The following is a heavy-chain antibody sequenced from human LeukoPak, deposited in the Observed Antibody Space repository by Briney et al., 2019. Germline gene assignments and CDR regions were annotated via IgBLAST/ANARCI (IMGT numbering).Heavy chain of an antibody. J-gene: IGHJ4*02. CDR1: GGSISSSSYY. CDR2: IYYSGST. Sequence: SETLSLTCTVSGGSISSSSYYWGWIRQPPGKGLDWIGSIYYSGSTYYNPSLKSRVTISVDTSKNQFSLRLSSVTAADTAVYYCARRSHCGADCFMFSYWGQGTLVTVSS. CDR3: ARRSHCGADCFMFSY. D-gene: IGHD2-21*02. V-gene: IGHV4-39*01.